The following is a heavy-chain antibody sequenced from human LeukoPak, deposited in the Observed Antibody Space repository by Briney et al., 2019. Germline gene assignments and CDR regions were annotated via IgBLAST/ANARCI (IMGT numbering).Heavy chain of an antibody. V-gene: IGHV3-21*01. Sequence: GGSLRLSCAASGFTFSSYAMSWVRQAPGKGLEWVSSISISSSNIYYADSVKGRFTISRDNAKNSLYLQMNSLRAEDTAVYYCARDGSALFDYWGQGTLVTVSS. D-gene: IGHD6-25*01. CDR2: ISISSSNI. CDR1: GFTFSSYA. CDR3: ARDGSALFDY. J-gene: IGHJ4*02.